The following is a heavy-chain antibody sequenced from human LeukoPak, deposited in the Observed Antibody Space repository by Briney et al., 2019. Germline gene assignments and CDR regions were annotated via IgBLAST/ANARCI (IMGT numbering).Heavy chain of an antibody. Sequence: GGSLRLSCAASGFTFSSYEMNWVRQAPGKGLEWVSYISSSGSTIYYADSVKGRFIISRDNAKNSLYLQMNSLRAEDTAVYYCARDPYRSGGSCQGGYWYFDLWGRGTLVTVSS. V-gene: IGHV3-48*03. CDR2: ISSSGSTI. J-gene: IGHJ2*01. D-gene: IGHD2-15*01. CDR1: GFTFSSYE. CDR3: ARDPYRSGGSCQGGYWYFDL.